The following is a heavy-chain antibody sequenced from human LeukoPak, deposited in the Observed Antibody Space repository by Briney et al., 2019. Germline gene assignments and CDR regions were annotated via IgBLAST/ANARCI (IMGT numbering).Heavy chain of an antibody. CDR3: ARESYYYDSSGYYSLDY. J-gene: IGHJ4*02. CDR1: GFTFSSYC. D-gene: IGHD3-22*01. V-gene: IGHV3-21*01. CDR2: ISSSSSYI. Sequence: GGSLRLSCAVSGFTFSSYCMNWVRQAPGKGLEWVSSISSSSSYIFYADSVKGRFTISRDNAKNSLYLQMNSLRAEDTAVYYCARESYYYDSSGYYSLDYWGQGTLVTVSS.